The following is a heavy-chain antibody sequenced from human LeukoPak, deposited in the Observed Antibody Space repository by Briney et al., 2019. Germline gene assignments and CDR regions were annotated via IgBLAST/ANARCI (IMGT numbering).Heavy chain of an antibody. V-gene: IGHV3-23*01. Sequence: XGSLRLSCAASGFTFSSYAMSWVRQAPGKGLEWVSAISGSGGSTYYADSVKGRFSISRDNSKNTLYLQMNSLTAEDTAVYYCVGTNYDFWSGYYLPRFDYWGQGTLVTVSS. CDR2: ISGSGGST. D-gene: IGHD3-3*01. CDR3: VGTNYDFWSGYYLPRFDY. CDR1: GFTFSSYA. J-gene: IGHJ4*02.